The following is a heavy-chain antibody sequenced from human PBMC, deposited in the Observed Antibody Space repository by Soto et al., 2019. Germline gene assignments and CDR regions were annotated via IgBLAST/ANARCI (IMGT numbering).Heavy chain of an antibody. J-gene: IGHJ6*02. Sequence: GGSLRLSCAASGFTFSSYGMHWVRQAPGKGLEWVAVISYDGSNKYYADSVKGRFTISRDNSKNTLYLQMNSLRAEDSAVYYCAKVNLPTDIVVVPGMDVWGQGTTVTVSS. CDR1: GFTFSSYG. CDR2: ISYDGSNK. CDR3: AKVNLPTDIVVVPGMDV. D-gene: IGHD2-2*01. V-gene: IGHV3-30*18.